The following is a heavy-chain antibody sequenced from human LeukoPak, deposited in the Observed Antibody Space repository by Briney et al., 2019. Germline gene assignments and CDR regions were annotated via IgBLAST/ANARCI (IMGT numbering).Heavy chain of an antibody. J-gene: IGHJ4*02. CDR2: IKQDGGGI. D-gene: IGHD6-13*01. V-gene: IGHV3-7*01. CDR3: ATYLRNTAAGYYYFEY. CDR1: GFTFSNYF. Sequence: GESLRLSRAASGFTFSNYFMSWIRQAPGKGLEWVANIKQDGGGIYYVDSVKGRFTISRDNAKNSVSLQMNSLRAEDTAIYYCATYLRNTAAGYYYFEYWGQGTLVTVSS.